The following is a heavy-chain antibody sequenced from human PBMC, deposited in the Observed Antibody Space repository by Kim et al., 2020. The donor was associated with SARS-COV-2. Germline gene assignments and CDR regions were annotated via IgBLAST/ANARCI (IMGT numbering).Heavy chain of an antibody. CDR1: GGSISGYY. D-gene: IGHD5-18*01. J-gene: IGHJ6*02. V-gene: IGHV4-34*12. CDR2: VIHGGST. CDR3: SSDGGYSNGYVYYGLDV. Sequence: SETLSLTCAVSGGSISGYYWYWSRHPPGEGRGWIGEVIHGGSTTNNPSLKSRVTISLDTSKNQFSLKLSSVTAADTAVYYCSSDGGYSNGYVYYGLDVWGQGTTVTVSS.